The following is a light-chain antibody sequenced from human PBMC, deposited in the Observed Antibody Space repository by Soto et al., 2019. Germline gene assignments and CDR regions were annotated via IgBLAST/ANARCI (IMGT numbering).Light chain of an antibody. V-gene: IGKV3-20*01. CDR2: DAS. CDR3: QQYGSSPRT. Sequence: MLLPQYQETLSLSPGERATLSCRAAQSVGTRLAWYQHKTGQAPRLLIYDASNRATGIPARFSGSGSGTDFTLTISRLVPEDFAVYYCQQYGSSPRTSGLGTKADNK. CDR1: QSVGTR. J-gene: IGKJ1*01.